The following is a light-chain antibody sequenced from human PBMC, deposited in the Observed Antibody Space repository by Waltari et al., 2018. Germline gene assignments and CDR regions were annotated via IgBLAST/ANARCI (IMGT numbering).Light chain of an antibody. CDR2: KTS. CDR3: QQYNTYSLWA. Sequence: DIQMTQSPSTLSAAIGDRVTITCRASQRISRWLAWYQQKPGKAPNLLIYKTSSLQSGVPSRLNGSGSGTEYTLTISSLQPADFATYYCQQYNTYSLWAFGQGTKVEIK. J-gene: IGKJ1*01. CDR1: QRISRW. V-gene: IGKV1-5*03.